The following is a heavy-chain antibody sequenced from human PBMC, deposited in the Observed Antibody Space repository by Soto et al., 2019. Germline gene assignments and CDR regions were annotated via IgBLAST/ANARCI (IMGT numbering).Heavy chain of an antibody. CDR3: ARDAYSGTYYYLDY. Sequence: SETLSLTCTVSGGSTSSYYWSWIRQPPGKGLEWIGYIYYTRSTNYNPSLKGRVTISLDTSNNQFSLKLSSVTAADTAVYYCARDAYSGTYYYLDYWGQGTLVTVSS. J-gene: IGHJ4*02. V-gene: IGHV4-59*01. CDR1: GGSTSSYY. CDR2: IYYTRST. D-gene: IGHD1-26*01.